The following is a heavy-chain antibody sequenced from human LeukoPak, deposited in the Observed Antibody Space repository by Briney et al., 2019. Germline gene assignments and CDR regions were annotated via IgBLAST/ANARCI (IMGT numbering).Heavy chain of an antibody. J-gene: IGHJ4*02. CDR2: INSVGSST. V-gene: IGHV3-74*01. CDR3: ARERTSGWDAFDF. Sequence: PGGSLRLSCAASGFTFSSFWMHWVRQALGKGLVWVSRINSVGSSTSYADSVKGRFTISRDNAKNTLYLQMNSLRAEDTAVYYCARERTSGWDAFDFWGQGTLVTVSS. CDR1: GFTFSSFW. D-gene: IGHD6-19*01.